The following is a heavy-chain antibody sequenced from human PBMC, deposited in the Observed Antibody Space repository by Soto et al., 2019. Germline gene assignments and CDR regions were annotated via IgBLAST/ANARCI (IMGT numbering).Heavy chain of an antibody. CDR2: ISAYNGNT. CDR3: AREMTELGIYNY. V-gene: IGHV1-18*01. CDR1: GYTFTSYG. Sequence: ASVKVSCKASGYTFTSYGISWVRQAPGQGLEWMGWISAYNGNTNYAQKLQGRVTMTTDTSTSTAYMELRSLRSDDTDEYYCAREMTELGIYNYWGQGTLGTVSS. J-gene: IGHJ4*02. D-gene: IGHD7-27*01.